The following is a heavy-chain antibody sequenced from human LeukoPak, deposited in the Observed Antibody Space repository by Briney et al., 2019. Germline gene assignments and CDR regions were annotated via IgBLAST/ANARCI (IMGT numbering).Heavy chain of an antibody. CDR2: INPNSGGT. CDR3: ARVVRRLGYCSGGSCYGDMDV. Sequence: ASVKVSCKASGYTFTGYYMHWVRQAPGQGLEWMGRINPNSGGTNYAQKFQGRVTMTRDTSISTAYMELSSLRSEDTAVYYCARVVRRLGYCSGGSCYGDMDVWCQGTTVTVSS. D-gene: IGHD2-15*01. CDR1: GYTFTGYY. V-gene: IGHV1-2*06. J-gene: IGHJ6*02.